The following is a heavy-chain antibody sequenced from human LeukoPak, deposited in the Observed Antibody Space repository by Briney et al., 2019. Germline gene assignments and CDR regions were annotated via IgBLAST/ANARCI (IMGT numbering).Heavy chain of an antibody. CDR1: GFTFDDYA. CDR3: AREIYSSSSAVDY. J-gene: IGHJ4*02. Sequence: SLRLSCAASGFTFDDYAMHWVRQAPGKGLEWVSGISWNSGSIGYADSVKGRFTISRDNAKNSLYLQMNSLRAEDTALYYCAREIYSSSSAVDYWGQGTLVTVSS. V-gene: IGHV3-9*01. D-gene: IGHD6-6*01. CDR2: ISWNSGSI.